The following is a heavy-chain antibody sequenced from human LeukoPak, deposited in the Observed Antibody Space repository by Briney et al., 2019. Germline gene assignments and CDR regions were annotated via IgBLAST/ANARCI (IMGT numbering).Heavy chain of an antibody. CDR3: ARDGTYYYDSSGYSDY. CDR1: GFTFSSYS. CDR2: ISSSSSYI. Sequence: GGPLRLSCAASGFTFSSYSMNWVRQAPGKGLEWVSSISSSSSYIYYADSVKGRFTISRDNAKNSLYLQMNSLRAEDTAVYYCARDGTYYYDSSGYSDYWGQGTLVTVSS. J-gene: IGHJ4*02. V-gene: IGHV3-21*01. D-gene: IGHD3-22*01.